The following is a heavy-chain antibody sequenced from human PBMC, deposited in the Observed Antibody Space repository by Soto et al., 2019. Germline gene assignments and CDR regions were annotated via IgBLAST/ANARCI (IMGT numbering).Heavy chain of an antibody. Sequence: EVQLLESGGGLVQPGGSLRLSCAPPGFTFSTYAMKWVLQAPGNGLEWVSAISGSGGSIHYADSVKGRFTISRDNSKNTLYLQMNSLRDEDTAVYHCVKGYWKGDVWGQGTTVTVSS. CDR3: VKGYWKGDV. CDR2: ISGSGGSI. V-gene: IGHV3-23*01. CDR1: GFTFSTYA. J-gene: IGHJ6*02. D-gene: IGHD1-1*01.